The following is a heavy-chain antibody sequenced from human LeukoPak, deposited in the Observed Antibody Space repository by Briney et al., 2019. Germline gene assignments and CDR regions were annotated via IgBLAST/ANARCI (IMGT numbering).Heavy chain of an antibody. V-gene: IGHV1-46*03. J-gene: IGHJ4*02. CDR1: GYTFTSYY. CDR2: INPSGGST. D-gene: IGHD3-3*01. Sequence: ASVKVSRKASGYTFTSYYMHWVRQAPGQGLEWMGIINPSGGSTSYAQKFQGRVTMTRDTSTSTVYMELSSLRSEDTAVYYCARDFWSGYYAYWGQGTLVTVSS. CDR3: ARDFWSGYYAY.